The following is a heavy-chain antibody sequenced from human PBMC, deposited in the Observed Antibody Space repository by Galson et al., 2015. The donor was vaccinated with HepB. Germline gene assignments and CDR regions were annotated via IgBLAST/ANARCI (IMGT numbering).Heavy chain of an antibody. CDR1: GYTLTELS. D-gene: IGHD6-19*01. CDR3: TRRAVSAGGAFDT. V-gene: IGHV1-24*01. Sequence: SVKVSCKVSGYTLTELSIHWVRQTPGKGLEWMGGFDLEDDETIYGQKFQGRVTVSGDTSTDTAYMEVTSLRSDDTAVYYCTRRAVSAGGAFDTWGQGTVVTVSS. J-gene: IGHJ3*02. CDR2: FDLEDDET.